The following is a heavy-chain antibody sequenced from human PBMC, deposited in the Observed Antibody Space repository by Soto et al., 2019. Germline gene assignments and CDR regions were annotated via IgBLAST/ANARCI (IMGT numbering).Heavy chain of an antibody. CDR1: GFTFSTYG. J-gene: IGHJ4*02. CDR2: IQYHGINK. V-gene: IGHV3-30*02. CDR3: ARGLDYDSSGYYLDF. D-gene: IGHD3-22*01. Sequence: GGSLRLSCAASGFTFSTYGMHWVRQAPGKGLEWVTFIQYHGINKDYADSVKGRFTISRDNSRNTLYLQMNSLRAEDTAVYYCARGLDYDSSGYYLDFWGQGALVTVSS.